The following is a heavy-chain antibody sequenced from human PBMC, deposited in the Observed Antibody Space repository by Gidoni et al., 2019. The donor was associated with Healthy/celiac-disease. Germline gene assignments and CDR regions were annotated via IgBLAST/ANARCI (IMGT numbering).Heavy chain of an antibody. J-gene: IGHJ6*02. CDR1: GGSCSGYY. CDR2: INHSGST. CDR3: ARGQVVPAARRIYYYGMDV. Sequence: QVQLQQWGAGRWKTSETLALTCAVDGGSCSGYYWSWLRQPPGKGLEWIGEINHSGSTNSTPSLTSRVSFSVDTSKHQFSLKLSSVTAADTAVYYCARGQVVPAARRIYYYGMDVWGQGTTVTVSS. D-gene: IGHD2-2*01. V-gene: IGHV4-34*01.